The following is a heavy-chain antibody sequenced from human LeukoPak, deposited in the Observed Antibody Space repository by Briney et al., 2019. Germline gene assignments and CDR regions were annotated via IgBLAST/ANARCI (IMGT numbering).Heavy chain of an antibody. CDR1: GFTFSTYS. D-gene: IGHD3-22*01. CDR2: ISTTGSHI. CDR3: ARGSDSSGYYYFDAFDI. V-gene: IGHV3-21*01. Sequence: GGPLRLSRAASGFTFSTYSMNWVRQAPGKGLEWVSSISTTGSHIYYADSVKGRFTISRDNSKNTLYLQMNSLRAEDTAVYYCARGSDSSGYYYFDAFDIWGQGTMVTVSS. J-gene: IGHJ3*02.